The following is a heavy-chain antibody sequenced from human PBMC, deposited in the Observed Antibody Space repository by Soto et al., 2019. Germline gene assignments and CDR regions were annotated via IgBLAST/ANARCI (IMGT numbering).Heavy chain of an antibody. J-gene: IGHJ3*02. D-gene: IGHD3-9*01. CDR3: ARGGYYDILTGYSSAFDI. Sequence: SETLSLTCAVYGGSFSGYYWSWIRQPPGKGLEWIGEINHSGSTNYNPSLKSRVTISVDTSKNQFSLKLSSVTAADTAVYYCARGGYYDILTGYSSAFDIWGQGTMVTVSS. CDR1: GGSFSGYY. V-gene: IGHV4-34*01. CDR2: INHSGST.